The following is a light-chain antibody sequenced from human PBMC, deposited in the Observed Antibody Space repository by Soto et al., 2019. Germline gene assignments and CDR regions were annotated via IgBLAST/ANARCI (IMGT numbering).Light chain of an antibody. Sequence: QSALTHPASVSGSPGQSITISCTGTSSDVGGYNYVSWYQQHPGKAPKLMIYEVSNRPSGVSNRVSGSKSGNTASLTISGLQAEDEADYYCSSYTSSSTLGVFGTGTKLTVL. J-gene: IGLJ1*01. CDR2: EVS. CDR3: SSYTSSSTLGV. CDR1: SSDVGGYNY. V-gene: IGLV2-14*01.